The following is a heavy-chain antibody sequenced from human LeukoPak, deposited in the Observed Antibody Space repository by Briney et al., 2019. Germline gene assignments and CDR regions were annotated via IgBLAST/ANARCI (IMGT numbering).Heavy chain of an antibody. Sequence: PSETLSLTCAVSGYSITSSSWWGWIRQPPGKGLEWIGYIYHSGTTYYNPSLQSRVTMSVDTSKNQFPLKLSSVTAVDTAVYYCARKENVYYYFDYWGQGTLVTVSS. CDR2: IYHSGTT. CDR3: ARKENVYYYFDY. J-gene: IGHJ4*02. V-gene: IGHV4-28*01. D-gene: IGHD3-10*01. CDR1: GYSITSSSW.